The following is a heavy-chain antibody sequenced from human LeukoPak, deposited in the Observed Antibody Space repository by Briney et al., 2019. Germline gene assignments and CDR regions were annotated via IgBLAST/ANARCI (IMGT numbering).Heavy chain of an antibody. V-gene: IGHV4-39*07. CDR2: IYHSGST. D-gene: IGHD6-13*01. Sequence: SETLSLTCTVSGGSVSNGSYYWGWIRQPPGKGLEWIGSIYHSGSTYYNPSLKSRVTISVDRSKNQFSLKLSSVTAADTAVYYCAGGPSAAAVWGQGTLVTVSA. CDR1: GGSVSNGSYY. CDR3: AGGPSAAAV. J-gene: IGHJ4*02.